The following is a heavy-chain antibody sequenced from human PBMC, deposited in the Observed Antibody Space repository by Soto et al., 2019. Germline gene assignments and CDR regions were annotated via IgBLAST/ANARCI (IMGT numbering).Heavy chain of an antibody. CDR1: GFTFSSYA. D-gene: IGHD3-22*01. Sequence: GGSLRLSCAASGFTFSSYAMHWVRQAPGKGLEWVAVISYDGSNKYYADSVKGRFTISRDNSKNTLYLQMNSLRAEDTAVYYCASQNYYDSSGYLWDYWGQGTLVTVSS. CDR2: ISYDGSNK. V-gene: IGHV3-30-3*01. CDR3: ASQNYYDSSGYLWDY. J-gene: IGHJ4*02.